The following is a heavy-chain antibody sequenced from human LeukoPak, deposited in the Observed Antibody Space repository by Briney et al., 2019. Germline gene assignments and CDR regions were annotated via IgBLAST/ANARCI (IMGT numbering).Heavy chain of an antibody. CDR1: GFTFSSYS. J-gene: IGHJ5*02. Sequence: KTGGSLRLSCAASGFTFSSYSMNWVRQAPGKGLEWVSSISSSSSYIYYADSVKGRFTISRDNAKNSLYLQMNSLRAEDTAVYYCARVVIATVNWSDPWGQGTLVTVSS. D-gene: IGHD2-21*01. CDR3: ARVVIATVNWSDP. V-gene: IGHV3-21*01. CDR2: ISSSSSYI.